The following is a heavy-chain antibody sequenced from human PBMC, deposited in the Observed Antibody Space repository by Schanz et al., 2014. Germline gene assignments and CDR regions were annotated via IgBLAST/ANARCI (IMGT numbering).Heavy chain of an antibody. J-gene: IGHJ1*01. CDR1: GFIFSSYS. CDR3: ASGVHVSSLQKGLQF. Sequence: EADLVESGGGLIQRGESLRLSCSASGFIFSSYSMNWVRQAPGKGLEWLSYIATSSSTRHYADSVKGRVTISRDNAKNSVSLQMRRLRVEDTAVYYCASGVHVSSLQKGLQFWGRGTLVIVSS. V-gene: IGHV3-48*01. D-gene: IGHD3-10*01. CDR2: IATSSSTR.